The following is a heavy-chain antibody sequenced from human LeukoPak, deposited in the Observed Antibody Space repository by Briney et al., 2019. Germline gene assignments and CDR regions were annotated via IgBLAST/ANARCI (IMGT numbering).Heavy chain of an antibody. CDR1: GDSVSSNSAA. CDR3: ARDRYCSSTSCYTWGAFDI. CDR2: TYYRSKWYN. V-gene: IGHV6-1*01. Sequence: SQTLSLTCAISGDSVSSNSAAWNRIRQSPSRGLEWLGRTYYRSKWYNDYAVSVKSRITINPDTSKNQFSLQLNSVTPEDTAVYYCARDRYCSSTSCYTWGAFDIWGQGTMVAVSS. D-gene: IGHD2-2*02. J-gene: IGHJ3*02.